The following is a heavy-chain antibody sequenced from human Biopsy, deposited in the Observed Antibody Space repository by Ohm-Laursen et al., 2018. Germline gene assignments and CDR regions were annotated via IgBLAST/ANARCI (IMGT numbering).Heavy chain of an antibody. V-gene: IGHV3-9*03. CDR2: IHWNSGVI. D-gene: IGHD6-19*01. J-gene: IGHJ3*01. CDR3: ARAYGNGFYRDAFDL. Sequence: SSLRLSCTASGFPFDDYAMHWVRQVPGKGLEWVAGIHWNSGVIDYVDSVKGRFTISRDNAKNSLYLQLNSLRTEDMAFYYCARAYGNGFYRDAFDLWGQGTVVSVS. CDR1: GFPFDDYA.